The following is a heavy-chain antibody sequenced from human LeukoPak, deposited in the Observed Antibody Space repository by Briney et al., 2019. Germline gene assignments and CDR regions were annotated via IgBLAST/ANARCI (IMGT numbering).Heavy chain of an antibody. Sequence: AGGSLRLSCAASGFTFSSYGMHWVRQVPGKGLEWVAVISYDGSNKYYADSVKGRFTISRDNSKSTLYLEMNSLRAEDTAVYYCAKDNDYYGSGSYFVFGLDYWGQGTLVTVSS. J-gene: IGHJ4*02. CDR2: ISYDGSNK. CDR3: AKDNDYYGSGSYFVFGLDY. V-gene: IGHV3-30*18. D-gene: IGHD3-10*01. CDR1: GFTFSSYG.